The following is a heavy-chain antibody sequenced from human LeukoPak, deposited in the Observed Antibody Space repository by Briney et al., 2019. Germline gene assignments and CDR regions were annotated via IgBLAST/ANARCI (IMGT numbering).Heavy chain of an antibody. D-gene: IGHD3-10*01. J-gene: IGHJ4*02. Sequence: PGGSLRLSCAASGFTFSSYAMHWVRQAPGKGLEYVSAISSNGGSTYYANSVKGRFTISRDDSNDTLYLQMNSLRPEDTAVYYCGGSGSYYTPSYYWGQGTLVTVSS. CDR3: GGSGSYYTPSYY. V-gene: IGHV3-64*01. CDR2: ISSNGGST. CDR1: GFTFSSYA.